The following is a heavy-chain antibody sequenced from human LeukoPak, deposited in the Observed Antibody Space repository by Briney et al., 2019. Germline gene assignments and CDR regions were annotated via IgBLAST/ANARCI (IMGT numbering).Heavy chain of an antibody. D-gene: IGHD3-10*01. CDR3: ARQEGVSYFSSGSYFDS. J-gene: IGHJ4*02. V-gene: IGHV4-39*01. CDR2: IYYSGST. CDR1: GGSIRSNSYY. Sequence: SETLSLTCTISGGSIRSNSYYWGWIRQPPGKGLEWIGGIYYSGSTYYSSSLKSRVTISVDSSKNQFSLKLISVTAADTAVYHCARQEGVSYFSSGSYFDSWGQGALVTVSS.